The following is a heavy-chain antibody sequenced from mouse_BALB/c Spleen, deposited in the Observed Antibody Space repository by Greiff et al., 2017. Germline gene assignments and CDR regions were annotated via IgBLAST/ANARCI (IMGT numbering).Heavy chain of an antibody. CDR3: AREEPSAY. J-gene: IGHJ3*01. V-gene: IGHV2-9*02. CDR2: IWAGGST. CDR1: GFSLTSYG. Sequence: VQVVESGPGLVAPSQSLSITCTVSGFSLTSYGVHWVRQPPGKGLEWLGVIWAGGSTNYNSALMSRLSISKDNSKSQVFLKMNSLQTDDTAMYYCAREEPSAYWGQGTLVTVSA.